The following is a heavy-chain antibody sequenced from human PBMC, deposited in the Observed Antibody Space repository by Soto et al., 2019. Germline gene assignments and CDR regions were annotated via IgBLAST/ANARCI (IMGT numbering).Heavy chain of an antibody. J-gene: IGHJ3*02. Sequence: SETLSLTCTIFGGSISGYFWTWIRQPPGKGLECIGYIYYTGSTYYNPSLKSRVTISVDTSKNQLSLKLSSVTAADTAVYFCARVRDNGGYSGKGAIDIWGQGAMVTVSS. CDR3: ARVRDNGGYSGKGAIDI. CDR2: IYYTGST. V-gene: IGHV4-59*01. D-gene: IGHD3-22*01. CDR1: GGSISGYF.